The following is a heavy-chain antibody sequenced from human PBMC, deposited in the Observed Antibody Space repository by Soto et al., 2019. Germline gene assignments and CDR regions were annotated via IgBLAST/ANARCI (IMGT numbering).Heavy chain of an antibody. CDR2: INHSGST. D-gene: IGHD3-3*01. CDR1: GGSFSGYY. V-gene: IGHV4-34*01. J-gene: IGHJ5*02. CDR3: AGEPHYDFLNWFDP. Sequence: SATLSLTCAVYGGSFSGYYWSWIRQPPGKGLEWIGEINHSGSTNYNPSLKSRVTISVDTSKNQFSLKLSSVTAADTAVYYCAGEPHYDFLNWFDPWGQGTLVTVSS.